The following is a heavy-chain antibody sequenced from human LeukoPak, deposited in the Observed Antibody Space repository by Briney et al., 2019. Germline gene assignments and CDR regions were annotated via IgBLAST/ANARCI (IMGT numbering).Heavy chain of an antibody. CDR2: IYYSGST. Sequence: PSETLSLTCTVSGGSISSYYWSWIRQPPGKGLEWIGYIYYSGSTNYNPSLRSRVTISVDTSKNQFSLKLSSVTAADTAVYYCARGPYYYDRWGQGTLVTVSS. J-gene: IGHJ4*02. CDR3: ARGPYYYDR. D-gene: IGHD3-22*01. CDR1: GGSISSYY. V-gene: IGHV4-59*08.